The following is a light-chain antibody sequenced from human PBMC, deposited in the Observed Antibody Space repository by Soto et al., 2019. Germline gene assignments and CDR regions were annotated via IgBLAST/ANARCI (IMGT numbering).Light chain of an antibody. Sequence: QSVLTQPASVSGSPGQSITISCTGPSSDLGYFKLVAWYQQHPGKAPKLIIYEGTKRPSGVSNRFSGSQSGNTASLTISGLQSEDEADYYCCAYAASDLVFGGGTQLTVL. CDR1: SSDLGYFKL. CDR2: EGT. V-gene: IGLV2-23*01. J-gene: IGLJ2*01. CDR3: CAYAASDLV.